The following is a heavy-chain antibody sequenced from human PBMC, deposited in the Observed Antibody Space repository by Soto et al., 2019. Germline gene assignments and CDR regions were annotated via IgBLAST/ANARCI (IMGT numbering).Heavy chain of an antibody. CDR1: GYTFTSYS. CDR2: INAGNGDT. D-gene: IGHD6-25*01. CDR3: AREMWTAAVDSRYYYYLDA. V-gene: IGHV1-3*01. J-gene: IGHJ6*03. Sequence: QVQLVQSGAEVKKPGAAVKVSCRASGYTFTSYSLHWLRQAPGQGLEWMGWINAGNGDTKYSENFQGRVTVSRDASASTAYMELSSLIYEDTAVYYCAREMWTAAVDSRYYYYLDAWGKGTAVTVSS.